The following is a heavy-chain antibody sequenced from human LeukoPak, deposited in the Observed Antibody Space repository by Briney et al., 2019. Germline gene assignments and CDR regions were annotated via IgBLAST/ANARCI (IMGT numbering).Heavy chain of an antibody. Sequence: GGSLRLSCAASGFTFSNAWMSWVRQAPGKGLEWVGRIKSKTDGGTTDYPAPVKGRFTISRDDSKNTLYLQMDSLKTEDTAVYYCTTKPCSSTSCYYYYGMDVWGKGTTVTVSS. CDR1: GFTFSNAW. J-gene: IGHJ6*04. CDR2: IKSKTDGGTT. V-gene: IGHV3-15*01. D-gene: IGHD2-2*01. CDR3: TTKPCSSTSCYYYYGMDV.